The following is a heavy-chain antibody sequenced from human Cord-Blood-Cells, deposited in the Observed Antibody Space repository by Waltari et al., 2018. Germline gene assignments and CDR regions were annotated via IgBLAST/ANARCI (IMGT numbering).Heavy chain of an antibody. CDR2: IIPILGIA. V-gene: IGHV1-69*09. J-gene: IGHJ4*02. CDR3: ARDLGGSGSYYSD. CDR1: GGTFSSSA. D-gene: IGHD3-10*01. Sequence: QVQLVQSGAAVKKPGSPVKVSCKASGGTFSSSAISWVRQAPGQGLEWMGRIIPILGIANYAQKFQGRVTITADKSTSTAYMELSSLRSEDTAVYYCARDLGGSGSYYSDWGQGTLVTVSS.